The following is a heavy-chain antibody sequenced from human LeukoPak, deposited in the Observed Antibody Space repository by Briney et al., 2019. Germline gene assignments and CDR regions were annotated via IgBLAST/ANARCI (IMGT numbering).Heavy chain of an antibody. CDR1: GFTVSSNH. V-gene: IGHV3-53*01. D-gene: IGHD3-10*01. J-gene: IGHJ3*02. CDR2: IYSGGST. Sequence: GGSLRLSCAASGFTVSSNHMSWVRQAPGKGLEWVSVIYSGGSTYYADSVKGRFTISRDNSKNTLYLQMNSLRAEDTAVYYCAKDQGVLSYAFDIWGQGTMVTVSS. CDR3: AKDQGVLSYAFDI.